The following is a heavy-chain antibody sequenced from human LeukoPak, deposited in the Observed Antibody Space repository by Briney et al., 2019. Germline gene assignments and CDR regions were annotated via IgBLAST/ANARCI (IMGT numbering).Heavy chain of an antibody. V-gene: IGHV3-53*01. J-gene: IGHJ4*02. CDR1: GFTVSSNY. D-gene: IGHD1-26*01. CDR2: IYSGGST. Sequence: PGGSLRLSCAASGFTVSSNYMSWVRQAPGKGLEWVSVIYSGGSTYYADSVKGRFTISRDNSKNTLYPQMNSLRAEDTAVYYCARTRVGMGSPYYFDYWGQGTLVTVSS. CDR3: ARTRVGMGSPYYFDY.